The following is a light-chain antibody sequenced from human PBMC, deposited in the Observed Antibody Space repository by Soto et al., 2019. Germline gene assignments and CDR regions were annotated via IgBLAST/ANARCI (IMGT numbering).Light chain of an antibody. V-gene: IGKV3-20*01. Sequence: EIVLTQSPGTLSLSPGERATLSCRASQSVDGYYLAWYQQRPGQAHRLLIYGASSRATGIPYRFSGRGSGTDFSLTISRLEPDDSGIYYCQHFGQSARSVGGGTKVEI. CDR3: QHFGQSARS. CDR2: GAS. CDR1: QSVDGYY. J-gene: IGKJ4*01.